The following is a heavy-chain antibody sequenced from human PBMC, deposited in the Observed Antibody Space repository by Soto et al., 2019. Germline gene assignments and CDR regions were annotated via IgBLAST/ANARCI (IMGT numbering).Heavy chain of an antibody. CDR1: GGSISSGGYY. CDR2: IYYSGST. D-gene: IGHD2-15*01. Sequence: QVQLQESGPGLVKPSQTLSLTCTVSGGSISSGGYYWSWIRQHPGKGLEWIGYIYYSGSTYYNPSLKSRVTTSVDSSKNQFTRKLSSVTAADTAVYYCATDSTPNWFGPWGQGTLVTVSS. J-gene: IGHJ5*02. CDR3: ATDSTPNWFGP. V-gene: IGHV4-31*03.